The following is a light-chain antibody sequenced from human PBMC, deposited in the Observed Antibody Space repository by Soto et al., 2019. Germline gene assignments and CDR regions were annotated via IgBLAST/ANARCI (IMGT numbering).Light chain of an antibody. J-gene: IGKJ4*01. CDR3: QQYGRAPVT. CDR2: GAS. V-gene: IGKV3-20*01. Sequence: DIVLTQSPGTLYLSPGERATLSCRASQIVSSSYLAWYQQRPGQAPRLLIHGASNRATGVPERFRGSGSGTDFTLTISRLEPEDFGVYFCQQYGRAPVTFGGGTMVEIK. CDR1: QIVSSSY.